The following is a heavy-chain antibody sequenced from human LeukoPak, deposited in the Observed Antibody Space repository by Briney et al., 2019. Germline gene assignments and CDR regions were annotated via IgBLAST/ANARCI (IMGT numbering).Heavy chain of an antibody. J-gene: IGHJ6*03. CDR3: ARDRKYYYHMDV. V-gene: IGHV4-39*07. CDR1: GGSISSGTYY. D-gene: IGHD1-14*01. Sequence: PSETPSLTCTVSGGSISSGTYYWGWIRQPPGKGLEWIGSIYHSGSTYYNPSLKSRVTISVDTSKNQFSLRLSSLTAADTALYYCARDRKYYYHMDVWGKGTTVTVSS. CDR2: IYHSGST.